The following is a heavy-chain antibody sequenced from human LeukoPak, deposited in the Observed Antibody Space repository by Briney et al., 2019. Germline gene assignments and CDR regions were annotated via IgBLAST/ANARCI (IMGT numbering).Heavy chain of an antibody. Sequence: GGSLRLSCAASGFTFSSYWMSWVRQAPGKGLEWVANIEQDGGETYYVDSVKGRFTISRDNAKNSLSLQMNSLRAEDTAVYYCARRGIISGWYWAYYFDYWGQGTLVTVSS. J-gene: IGHJ4*02. CDR3: ARRGIISGWYWAYYFDY. D-gene: IGHD6-19*01. CDR1: GFTFSSYW. V-gene: IGHV3-7*01. CDR2: IEQDGGET.